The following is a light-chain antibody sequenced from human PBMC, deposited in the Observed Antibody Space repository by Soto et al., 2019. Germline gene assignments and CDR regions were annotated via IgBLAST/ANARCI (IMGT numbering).Light chain of an antibody. J-gene: IGKJ1*01. Sequence: EVVMTQSPATLSVSPGERATLSCRASQSVSSSLAWYQQKPGQAPRLLVYGASTRATDIPARFSGSGSGTEFTLPISSLQPEDFTIYYCQQYYNWPPLTFGQGTKVEIK. CDR1: QSVSSS. CDR2: GAS. CDR3: QQYYNWPPLT. V-gene: IGKV3-15*01.